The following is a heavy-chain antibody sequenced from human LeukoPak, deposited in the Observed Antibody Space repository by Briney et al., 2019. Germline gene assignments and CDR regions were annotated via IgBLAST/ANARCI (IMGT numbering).Heavy chain of an antibody. Sequence: SETLSLTCAVSGGSFSGYYWSWIRQPPGKGLEWIGEINHSGSTNYNPSLKSRVTISVDTSKNQFSLKLSSVTAADTAVYYCASFTTRYYYGSGSNPRPNFDYWGQGTLVTASS. V-gene: IGHV4-34*01. D-gene: IGHD3-10*01. CDR1: GGSFSGYY. CDR2: INHSGST. J-gene: IGHJ4*02. CDR3: ASFTTRYYYGSGSNPRPNFDY.